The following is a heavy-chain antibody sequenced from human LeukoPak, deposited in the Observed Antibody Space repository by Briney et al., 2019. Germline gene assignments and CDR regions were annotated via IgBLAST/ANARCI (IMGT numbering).Heavy chain of an antibody. Sequence: GASVKVSCQASGYAFTHYYIHWVRPAPGQGLEGVGRISPNNSGKIYAQNFQGRVTMTRDTSITTAYMELSRLRSDDTAIYFCATVGGLGATSNDWGQGTLVSVSS. J-gene: IGHJ4*02. D-gene: IGHD3-16*01. CDR1: GYAFTHYY. CDR3: ATVGGLGATSND. CDR2: ISPNNSGK. V-gene: IGHV1-2*06.